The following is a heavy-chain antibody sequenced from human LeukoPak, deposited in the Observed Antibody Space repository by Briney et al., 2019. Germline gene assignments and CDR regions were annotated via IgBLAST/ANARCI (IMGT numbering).Heavy chain of an antibody. J-gene: IGHJ4*02. CDR2: IYNSGST. CDR3: ARVARSDYGLWRGVDY. Sequence: SQTLSLTCTVSGGSISSGGYYWSWIRQHPGKGLEWIGYIYNSGSTHYNPSLKSRLSISVDTSKNQFSLKLSSVTAADTAVYYCARVARSDYGLWRGVDYWGQGTLVTVSS. D-gene: IGHD4-17*01. V-gene: IGHV4-31*03. CDR1: GGSISSGGYY.